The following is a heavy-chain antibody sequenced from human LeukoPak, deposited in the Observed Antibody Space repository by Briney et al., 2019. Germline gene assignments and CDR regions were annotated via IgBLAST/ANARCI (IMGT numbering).Heavy chain of an antibody. V-gene: IGHV3-23*01. CDR1: GFTFSSYA. J-gene: IGHJ4*02. D-gene: IGHD6-19*01. Sequence: GGSLRLSCAASGFTFSSYAMSWVRQAPGKGLEWVSAISGSGGSTYYADSVKGRLTISRDNSKNTLYLQMNSLRAEDTAVYYCRTLAVAGTRTLDYWGQGTLVTVSS. CDR2: ISGSGGST. CDR3: RTLAVAGTRTLDY.